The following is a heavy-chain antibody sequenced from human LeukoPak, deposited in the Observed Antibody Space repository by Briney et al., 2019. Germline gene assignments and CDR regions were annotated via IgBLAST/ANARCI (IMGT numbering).Heavy chain of an antibody. CDR2: IYYSGST. J-gene: IGHJ5*02. CDR3: ARQLLTGYSNWFDP. V-gene: IGHV4-59*08. CDR1: GGSISSYY. D-gene: IGHD3-9*01. Sequence: PSETLSLTCTVSGGSISSYYWSWIRQPPGKGLEWIGYIYYSGSTNYNPSLKSRVTISVDTSKNQFSLKLSSVTAADTAVYYCARQLLTGYSNWFDPWGQGTLVTVSS.